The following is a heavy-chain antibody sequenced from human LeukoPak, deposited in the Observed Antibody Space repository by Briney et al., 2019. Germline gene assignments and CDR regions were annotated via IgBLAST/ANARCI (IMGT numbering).Heavy chain of an antibody. J-gene: IGHJ4*02. Sequence: GGSLRLSCAASGFTVSSNYMSWVRQAPGKGLEWVSVIYNGGSTYYADSVKGRFTISRDNSKNTLYLQMNSLRAEDTAVYYCAKVGYGSGSYYDYWGQGTLVTVSS. D-gene: IGHD3-10*01. CDR2: IYNGGST. CDR3: AKVGYGSGSYYDY. CDR1: GFTVSSNY. V-gene: IGHV3-53*01.